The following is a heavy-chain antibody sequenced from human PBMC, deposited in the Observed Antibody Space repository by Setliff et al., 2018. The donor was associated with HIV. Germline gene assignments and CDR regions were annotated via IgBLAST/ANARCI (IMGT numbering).Heavy chain of an antibody. J-gene: IGHJ3*02. CDR2: IYYIGGA. CDR3: ARESMLRGLRHAVDI. CDR1: GGSINSGGYY. D-gene: IGHD3-10*01. Sequence: SETLSLTCTVSGGSINSGGYYWTWVRQHPGKGLQWIGHIYYIGGAYYNPSLKSRVTISLDASKNHFSLNLSSVTAADTAVYYCARESMLRGLRHAVDIWGQGTMVTVSS. V-gene: IGHV4-31*03.